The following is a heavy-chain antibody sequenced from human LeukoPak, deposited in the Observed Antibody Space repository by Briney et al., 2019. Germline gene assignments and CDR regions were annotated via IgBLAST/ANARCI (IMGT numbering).Heavy chain of an antibody. CDR3: AREEINSNDAFDI. V-gene: IGHV1-69*10. D-gene: IGHD4-23*01. Sequence: SVKVSCKASGGTFSNYAFSWVRQAPGQGLEWMGVINPILGTVNYAQNFQARVTITADKSTSTAYMELSSLRSDDTAVYYCAREEINSNDAFDIWGQGTMVTVSS. CDR2: INPILGTV. CDR1: GGTFSNYA. J-gene: IGHJ3*02.